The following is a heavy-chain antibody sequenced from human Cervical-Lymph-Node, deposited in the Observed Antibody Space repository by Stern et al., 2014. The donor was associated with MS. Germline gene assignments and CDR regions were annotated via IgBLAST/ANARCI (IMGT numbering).Heavy chain of an antibody. D-gene: IGHD3-16*01. CDR3: AKGGGAASDYYFDY. V-gene: IGHV3-9*01. CDR1: GFTFDDYA. CDR2: ISWNSGSI. Sequence: EVQLVQSGGGLVQPGRSLRLSCAASGFTFDDYAMHWVRQAPGKGLEWVPGISWNSGSIGYADSVKGRLTISRDKSKNSLYLQMNSLRAEDTALYYCAKGGGAASDYYFDYWGQGPLVPVSS. J-gene: IGHJ4*02.